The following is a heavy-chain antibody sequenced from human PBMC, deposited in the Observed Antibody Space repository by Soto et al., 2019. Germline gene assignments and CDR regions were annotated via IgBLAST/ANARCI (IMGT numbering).Heavy chain of an antibody. J-gene: IGHJ4*02. CDR3: ARGRGDIVATTIQPFDY. Sequence: QVQLVQSGAEVKKPGSSVKVSCKASGGTFSSYAISWVRQAPGQGLEWKGGIIPIFGTANYAQKFQGRVTITADESTSTAYMELSSLRSEDTAVYYCARGRGDIVATTIQPFDYWGQGTLVTVSS. V-gene: IGHV1-69*01. CDR2: IIPIFGTA. CDR1: GGTFSSYA. D-gene: IGHD5-12*01.